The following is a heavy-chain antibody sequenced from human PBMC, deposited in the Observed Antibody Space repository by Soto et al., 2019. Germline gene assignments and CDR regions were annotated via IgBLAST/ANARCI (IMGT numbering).Heavy chain of an antibody. Sequence: GGSLRLSCAASGFTFSSYGMHWVRQAPGKGLEWVAVISYDGSNKYYADSVKGRFTISRDNSKNTLYLQMNSLRAEDTAVYYCAKDNGLRFVGYDSSGYYGMDVWGQGTTVTVSS. V-gene: IGHV3-30*18. CDR1: GFTFSSYG. CDR2: ISYDGSNK. D-gene: IGHD3-22*01. CDR3: AKDNGLRFVGYDSSGYYGMDV. J-gene: IGHJ6*02.